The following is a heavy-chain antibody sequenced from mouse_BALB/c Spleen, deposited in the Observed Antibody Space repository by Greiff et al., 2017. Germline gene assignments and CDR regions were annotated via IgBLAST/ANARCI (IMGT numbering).Heavy chain of an antibody. J-gene: IGHJ3*01. CDR2: ISSGGGST. CDR1: GFAFSSYD. Sequence: EVQLVESGGGLVKPGGSLKLSCAASGFAFSSYDMSWVRQTPEKRLEWVAYISSGGGSTYYPDTVKGRFTISRDNAKNTLYLQMSSLKSEDTAMYYCARLGGYSAWFAYWGQGTLVTVSA. V-gene: IGHV5-12-1*01. D-gene: IGHD2-3*01. CDR3: ARLGGYSAWFAY.